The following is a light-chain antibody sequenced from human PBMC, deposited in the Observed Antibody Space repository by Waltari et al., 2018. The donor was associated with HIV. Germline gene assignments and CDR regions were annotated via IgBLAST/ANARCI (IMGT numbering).Light chain of an antibody. CDR2: KVS. CDR3: MQGTHWPYT. CDR1: RHPVNSDGYTY. J-gene: IGKJ2*01. Sequence: DVVMPQFPDSLPVTLAQPASISCSSSRHPVNSDGYTYLNWFHQRPGQPRRRLISKVSNRDSGVADRFSGSGSGSDFTLKISRVEAEDLGTCYCMQGTHWPYTFGQGTRLEIK. V-gene: IGKV2-30*01.